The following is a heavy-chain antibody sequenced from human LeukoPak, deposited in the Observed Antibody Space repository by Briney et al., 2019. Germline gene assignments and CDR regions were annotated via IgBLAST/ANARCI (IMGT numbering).Heavy chain of an antibody. D-gene: IGHD2-15*01. V-gene: IGHV4-59*01. J-gene: IGHJ4*02. CDR3: ARLSAATLDY. CDR2: IYYSGST. Sequence: SETLSLTCTVSGGSISSYYWSWIRQPPGKGLEWTGYIYYSGSTNYNPSLKSRVTISADTSKNQFSLKLSSVTAADTAVYYCARLSAATLDYWGQGTLVTVSS. CDR1: GGSISSYY.